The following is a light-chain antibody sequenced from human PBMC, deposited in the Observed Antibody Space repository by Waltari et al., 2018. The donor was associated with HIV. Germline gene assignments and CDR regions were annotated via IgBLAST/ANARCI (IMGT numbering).Light chain of an antibody. J-gene: IGKJ1*01. CDR1: QTINNN. CDR2: GTS. Sequence: EIVMTQSPATLSVSPGERATLSCTASQTINNNLAWYQQNPGQTPRLLIYGTSTRATGFPVRFSGSGSGTEFTLTISSLQSEDFADYYCQQYNNWPWTFGQGTKVEIK. V-gene: IGKV3-15*01. CDR3: QQYNNWPWT.